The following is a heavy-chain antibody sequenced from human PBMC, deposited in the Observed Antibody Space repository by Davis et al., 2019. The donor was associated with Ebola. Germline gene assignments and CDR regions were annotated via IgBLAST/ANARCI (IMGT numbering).Heavy chain of an antibody. J-gene: IGHJ3*02. V-gene: IGHV1-46*01. CDR3: ARVRYSGYEPLAFDI. CDR2: INPSGGST. CDR1: GYTFTSYY. Sequence: ASVTVSCKASGYTFTSYYMHWVRQAPGQGLEWMGIINPSGGSTSYAQKFQGRVTMTRDTSTSTVYMELSSLRSEDTAVYYCARVRYSGYEPLAFDIWGQGTMVTVSS. D-gene: IGHD5-12*01.